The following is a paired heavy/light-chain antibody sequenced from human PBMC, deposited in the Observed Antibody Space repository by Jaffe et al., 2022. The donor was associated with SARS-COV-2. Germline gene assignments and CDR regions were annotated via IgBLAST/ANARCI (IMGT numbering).Light chain of an antibody. CDR3: QQYGSSSFT. V-gene: IGKV3-20*01. J-gene: IGKJ3*01. CDR2: GAS. CDR1: QSVSSSY. Sequence: EIVLTQSPGTLSLSPGERATLSCRASQSVSSSYLAWYQQKPGQAPRLLIYGASSRATGIPDRFSGSGSGTDFTLTISRLEPEDFAVYYCQQYGSSSFTFGPGTKVDIK.
Heavy chain of an antibody. Sequence: QVQLQQWGAGLLKPSETLSLTCAVYGGSFSGYYWSWIRQPPGKGLEWIGEINHSGSTNYNPSLKSRVTISVDTSKNQFSLKLSSVTAADTAVYYCASSRTAMVTRGRWSRYFDYWGQGTLVTVSS. CDR3: ASSRTAMVTRGRWSRYFDY. D-gene: IGHD5-18*01. J-gene: IGHJ4*02. V-gene: IGHV4-34*01. CDR2: INHSGST. CDR1: GGSFSGYY.